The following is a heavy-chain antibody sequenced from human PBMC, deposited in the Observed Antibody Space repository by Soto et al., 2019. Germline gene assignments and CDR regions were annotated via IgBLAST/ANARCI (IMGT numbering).Heavy chain of an antibody. D-gene: IGHD5-18*01. CDR2: IYSGGST. CDR3: ARAVEYSYVY. Sequence: GSLTLSCAASGFTVSSNYMSWVRQAPGKGLEWVSVIYSGGSTYYADSVKGRFTITRDNSKNTLYLQMNSLRAEDTAVYYCARAVEYSYVYWGQGTLVTVSS. V-gene: IGHV3-53*01. J-gene: IGHJ4*02. CDR1: GFTVSSNY.